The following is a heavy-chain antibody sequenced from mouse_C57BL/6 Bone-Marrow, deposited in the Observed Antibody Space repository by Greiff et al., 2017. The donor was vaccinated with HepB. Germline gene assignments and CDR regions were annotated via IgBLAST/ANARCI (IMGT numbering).Heavy chain of an antibody. Sequence: QVQLQQSGPGLVQPSQSLSITCTVSGFSLTSYGVHWVRQSPGKGLEWLGVIWSGGSTDYNAAFISRLSISKDNSKSQVFFKMNSLQADDTAIYYCARNGGSTVVANYPMDYWGQGTSVTVSS. J-gene: IGHJ4*01. CDR1: GFSLTSYG. CDR2: IWSGGST. CDR3: ARNGGSTVVANYPMDY. V-gene: IGHV2-2*01. D-gene: IGHD1-1*01.